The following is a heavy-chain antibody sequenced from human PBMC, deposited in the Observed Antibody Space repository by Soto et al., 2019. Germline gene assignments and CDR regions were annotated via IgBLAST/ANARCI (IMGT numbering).Heavy chain of an antibody. CDR1: GFTFSSYS. V-gene: IGHV3-48*02. J-gene: IGHJ6*02. D-gene: IGHD3-9*01. CDR3: ARDASLLRYFDWPTGVDYYGMDV. Sequence: GGSLRLSCAASGFTFSSYSMNWVRQAPGKGLEWVSYISSSSSTIYYADSVKGRFTISRDNAKNSLYLQMNSLGDEDTAVYYCARDASLLRYFDWPTGVDYYGMDVWGQGTTVTVSS. CDR2: ISSSSSTI.